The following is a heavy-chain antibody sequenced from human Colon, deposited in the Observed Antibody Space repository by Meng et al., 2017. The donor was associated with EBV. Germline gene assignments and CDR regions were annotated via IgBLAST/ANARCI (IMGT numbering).Heavy chain of an antibody. D-gene: IGHD2-21*02. V-gene: IGHV4-30-2*01. J-gene: IGHJ5*02. CDR3: ARGPYCGGDCYWFDP. Sequence: LPDSDPGLFHRSRSRSHTCAVSGDSISSGDYSWSWIRQPQGQGLEWIGYIYHGGTTYNTSLKSGVTISVDNSKNQFSLRLTSVTAADTAVYYCARGPYCGGDCYWFDPWGQGTLVTVSS. CDR1: GDSISSGDYS. CDR2: IYHGGTT.